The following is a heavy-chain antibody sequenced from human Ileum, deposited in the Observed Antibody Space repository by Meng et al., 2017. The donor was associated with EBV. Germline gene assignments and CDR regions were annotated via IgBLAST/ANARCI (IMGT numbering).Heavy chain of an antibody. D-gene: IGHD6-19*01. Sequence: QVQLGASGPGLVKPSETLSLTCTVSGGSLSGYYWSWIRQPPGKGLEWIGYIYYSGNANYNPSLKSRLRLSVDTSKNQFSLNLDSVTAADTAVYYCARTRGSAGAGADPWGQGTLVTVSS. V-gene: IGHV4-59*01. CDR1: GGSLSGYY. J-gene: IGHJ5*02. CDR3: ARTRGSAGAGADP. CDR2: IYYSGNA.